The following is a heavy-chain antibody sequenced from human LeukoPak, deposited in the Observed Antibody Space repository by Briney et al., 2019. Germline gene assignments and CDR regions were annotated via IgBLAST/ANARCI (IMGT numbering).Heavy chain of an antibody. V-gene: IGHV3-23*01. J-gene: IGHJ4*02. CDR1: GFTFSSYA. Sequence: PGGSLRFSCAASGFTFSSYAMSWVRQAPGKGLEWVSAISGSGGSTYYADSVKGRFTISRDNAKNSLYLQMNSLRAEDTAVYHCAREGQLLLSFDYWGQGTLVTVSS. CDR2: ISGSGGST. D-gene: IGHD2-2*01. CDR3: AREGQLLLSFDY.